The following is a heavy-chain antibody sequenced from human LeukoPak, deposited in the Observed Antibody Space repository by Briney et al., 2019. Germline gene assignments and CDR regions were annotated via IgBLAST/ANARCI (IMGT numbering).Heavy chain of an antibody. V-gene: IGHV5-51*01. D-gene: IGHD5-18*01. Sequence: GESLKISCQGSGYNVPIYWIGWVRQLPGQGLEWMGIIYPDDSNTIYGPSFQGQVTISADKSINTAYLEWSSLKASDTAIYYCASRGYSPGPNAFDIWGQGTMVTVSS. J-gene: IGHJ3*02. CDR3: ASRGYSPGPNAFDI. CDR2: IYPDDSNT. CDR1: GYNVPIYW.